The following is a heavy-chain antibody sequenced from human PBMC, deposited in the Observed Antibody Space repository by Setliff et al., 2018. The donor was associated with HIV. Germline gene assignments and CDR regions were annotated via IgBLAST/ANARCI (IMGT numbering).Heavy chain of an antibody. CDR3: ARFYDYYGHRLDY. CDR2: MFYSGST. V-gene: IGHV4-39*01. J-gene: IGHJ4*02. D-gene: IGHD3-16*01. Sequence: SETLSLTCTVSGDSINSGSYYWGWIRQPPEKGLEWIGTMFYSGSTYYNPSLKSRVTIFIDTSKNQFSLRLSSVTAADTAVYYCARFYDYYGHRLDYWGQGTQVTVSS. CDR1: GDSINSGSYY.